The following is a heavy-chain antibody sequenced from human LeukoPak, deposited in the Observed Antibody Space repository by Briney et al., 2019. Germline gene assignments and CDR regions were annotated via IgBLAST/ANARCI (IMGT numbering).Heavy chain of an antibody. CDR2: ITGGGSST. J-gene: IGHJ4*02. Sequence: PGGSLRLSCAASGFTFSSYAMNWVRQAPGKGPEWVSTITGGGSSTYYADSVKGRFTISRDNSKNILYLQMNSLRAEDTAVYHCAKDYNWNYFCDYWGQGTLVTVSS. V-gene: IGHV3-23*01. CDR1: GFTFSSYA. D-gene: IGHD1-7*01. CDR3: AKDYNWNYFCDY.